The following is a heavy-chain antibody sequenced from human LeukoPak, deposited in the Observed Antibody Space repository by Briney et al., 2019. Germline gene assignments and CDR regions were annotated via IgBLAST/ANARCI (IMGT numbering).Heavy chain of an antibody. J-gene: IGHJ4*02. V-gene: IGHV3-23*01. CDR1: GFTFMSCA. CDR2: ISGSGGST. CDR3: AKRPVVPADKVTYFDY. Sequence: GGSLTLSCAASGFTFMSCAMTWVRQAPGKGLEWVSTISGSGGSTYYADSVKGRFTISRDNSKNTLYLQMNSLRAEDTAVYYCAKRPVVPADKVTYFDYWGQGTLVTVSS. D-gene: IGHD2-2*01.